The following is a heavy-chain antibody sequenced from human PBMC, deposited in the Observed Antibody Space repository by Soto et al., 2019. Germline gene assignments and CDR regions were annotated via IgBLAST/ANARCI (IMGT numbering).Heavy chain of an antibody. V-gene: IGHV3-30*13. Sequence: QVQLVESGGGVVQPGRSLRLSCEASGFTFSGYAMHWVRQAPGKGLEWVAVISQDGNVIYYSESVKGRFTMSRDNSKDSLYLQMDCLRSEDRAVYFCAKDEYWVSNFYYFRDFWGKGPPVTVSS. CDR3: AKDEYWVSNFYYFRDF. CDR2: ISQDGNVI. J-gene: IGHJ6*03. CDR1: GFTFSGYA. D-gene: IGHD2-8*02.